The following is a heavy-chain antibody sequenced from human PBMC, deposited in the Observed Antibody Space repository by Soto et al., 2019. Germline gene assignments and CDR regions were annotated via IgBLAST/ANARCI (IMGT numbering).Heavy chain of an antibody. CDR3: AKTTNGWFSAFDI. D-gene: IGHD6-19*01. CDR2: MNSGGTT. Sequence: AGSLRLSCAVSGFSFSSYSMSCVRQAPGKGLEWVSVMNSGGTTYYADSVKGRFTFSRDNSKNTLYLQMNSLRAEDTAVFYCAKTTNGWFSAFDIWGQGKMVTVS. V-gene: IGHV3-23*01. CDR1: GFSFSSYS. J-gene: IGHJ3*02.